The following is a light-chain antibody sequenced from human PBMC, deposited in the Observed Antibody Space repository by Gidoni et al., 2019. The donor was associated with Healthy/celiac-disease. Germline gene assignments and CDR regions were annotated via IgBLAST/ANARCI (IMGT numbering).Light chain of an antibody. CDR2: SAS. V-gene: IGKV1-39*01. Sequence: DIQMTQSPSALSASVGDKSTLPCRASQGISIYLNWYQQKPGNAPNLLLYSASTLQSGVPSRFIGSGSGTAFTLPITSLQPADFATFYCQQTYSTSRTFGQGTKVEIK. CDR1: QGISIY. CDR3: QQTYSTSRT. J-gene: IGKJ1*01.